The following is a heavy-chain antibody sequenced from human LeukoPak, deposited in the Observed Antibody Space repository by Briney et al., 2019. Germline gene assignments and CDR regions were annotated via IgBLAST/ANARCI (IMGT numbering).Heavy chain of an antibody. D-gene: IGHD3-3*01. Sequence: SETLSLTCAVYGGSFSGYYWSWIRQPPGKGLEWIGEINHSGSTNYNPSLKSRVTISVDTSKNQFSLKLSSVTAADTAVYYCARGTHVLRFLAWLPYFDYWGQGTLVTVSS. CDR3: ARGTHVLRFLAWLPYFDY. J-gene: IGHJ4*02. CDR1: GGSFSGYY. CDR2: INHSGST. V-gene: IGHV4-34*01.